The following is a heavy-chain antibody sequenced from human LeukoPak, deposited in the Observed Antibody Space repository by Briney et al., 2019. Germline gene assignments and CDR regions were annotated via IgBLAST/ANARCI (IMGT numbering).Heavy chain of an antibody. D-gene: IGHD2/OR15-2a*01. CDR2: INPGTNIV. CDR1: GFTFTNYY. CDR3: TRDPRLCDH. V-gene: IGHV3-11*01. Sequence: PGGSLRLSCAASGFTFTNYYMTWIRQAPGKGLEWVAYINPGTNIVNYADSVKGRFTVSRDNAERSLYLHMNSLRAEDTAVYCCTRDPRLCDHWGQGTLVTVSS. J-gene: IGHJ5*02.